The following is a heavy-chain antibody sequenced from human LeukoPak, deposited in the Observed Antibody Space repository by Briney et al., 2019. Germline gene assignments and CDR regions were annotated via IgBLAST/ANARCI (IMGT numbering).Heavy chain of an antibody. CDR1: GGSISSYY. Sequence: SETLSLTCTVSGGSISSYYWSWIRQPPGKGLEWIGYIYYSGSTNYNPSLKSRVTISVDTSKNQFSLKLISVTAADTAVYYCARAPCSSTSCYHYYYYMDVWGRGTTVTVSS. J-gene: IGHJ6*03. V-gene: IGHV4-59*01. CDR2: IYYSGST. D-gene: IGHD2-2*01. CDR3: ARAPCSSTSCYHYYYYMDV.